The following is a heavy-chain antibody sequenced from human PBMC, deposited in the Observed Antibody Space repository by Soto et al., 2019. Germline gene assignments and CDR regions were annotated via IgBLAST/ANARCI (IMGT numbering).Heavy chain of an antibody. Sequence: GGSLRLSCAASGFTFSSYAMHWVRQAPGKGLEWVAVISYDGSNKYYADSVKGRFTISRDNSKNTLYLQMNSLRAEDTAVYYCARVSLSDGHYDSSGYYYVFDYWGQGTLVTVSS. CDR1: GFTFSSYA. D-gene: IGHD3-22*01. V-gene: IGHV3-30-3*01. J-gene: IGHJ4*02. CDR3: ARVSLSDGHYDSSGYYYVFDY. CDR2: ISYDGSNK.